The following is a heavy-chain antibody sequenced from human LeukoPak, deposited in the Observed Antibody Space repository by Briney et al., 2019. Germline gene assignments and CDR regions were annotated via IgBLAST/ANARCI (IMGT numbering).Heavy chain of an antibody. CDR2: IIPIFDIA. J-gene: IGHJ6*02. Sequence: AASVTVSCKASGGTFSSYSISWVRQAPGQGLEWMGGIIPIFDIADYAQKFQGRVTITADESTSTAYMELSSLRSEDTAVFYCARISLGAIWGYYYGMDVWGQGTTVTVSS. CDR3: ARISLGAIWGYYYGMDV. CDR1: GGTFSSYS. V-gene: IGHV1-69*13. D-gene: IGHD1-26*01.